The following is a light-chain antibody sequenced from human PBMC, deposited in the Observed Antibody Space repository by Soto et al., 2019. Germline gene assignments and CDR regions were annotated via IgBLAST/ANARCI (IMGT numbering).Light chain of an antibody. CDR3: QQSENGPLT. Sequence: DIQMTQSPSSLSASVGDRITITCQASQDINKYLNWYQQKLGKAPKLLIYDASNLQRGVPSRFIRSGSGTHFSLSISSLQPEDIATYYCQQSENGPLTFGGGTKVDIK. J-gene: IGKJ4*01. CDR2: DAS. CDR1: QDINKY. V-gene: IGKV1-33*01.